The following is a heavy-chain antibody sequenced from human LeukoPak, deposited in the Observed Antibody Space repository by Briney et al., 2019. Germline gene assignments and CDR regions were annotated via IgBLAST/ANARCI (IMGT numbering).Heavy chain of an antibody. CDR1: GGSINSNNYY. J-gene: IGHJ5*02. CDR3: ARRLTQYDCFDP. CDR2: IYSSGSA. D-gene: IGHD2-2*01. V-gene: IGHV4-39*01. Sequence: SSETLSLTCTVSGGSINSNNYYWGWIRQPPGKGLEWIGSIYSSGSAYYNPSLKSRVTISVDTSKNQFSLRLSSVTPEDTAVYYCARRLTQYDCFDPWGQGILVTVSS.